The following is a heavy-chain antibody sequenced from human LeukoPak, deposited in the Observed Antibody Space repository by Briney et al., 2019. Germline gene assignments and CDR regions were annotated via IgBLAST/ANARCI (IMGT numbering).Heavy chain of an antibody. CDR3: ARDSSVTIFGVVIAPFDY. D-gene: IGHD3-3*01. CDR1: GGTFSSYA. CDR2: IIPIFGTA. J-gene: IGHJ4*02. V-gene: IGHV1-69*05. Sequence: SVKVSCKASGGTFSSYAISWVRQAPGQGLEWMGRIIPIFGTANYAQKFQGRVTITTDESTSTAYMELSSLRSEDTAVHYCARDSSVTIFGVVIAPFDYWGQGTLVTVSS.